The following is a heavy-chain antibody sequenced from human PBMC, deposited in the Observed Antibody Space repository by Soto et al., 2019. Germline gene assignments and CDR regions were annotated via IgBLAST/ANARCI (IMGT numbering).Heavy chain of an antibody. D-gene: IGHD6-13*01. CDR1: AFTFSSYA. CDR2: ILYDGSNK. V-gene: IGHV3-30-3*01. Sequence: PXGSLRLYFASSAFTFSSYAMHGVRQAPGKGLEWVAVILYDGSNKYYADSVKGRFTISRDNSKNTLSLQMNSLRVEDTAMYYCAREWNVAATGSWFDPWGQGTLVTVSS. J-gene: IGHJ5*02. CDR3: AREWNVAATGSWFDP.